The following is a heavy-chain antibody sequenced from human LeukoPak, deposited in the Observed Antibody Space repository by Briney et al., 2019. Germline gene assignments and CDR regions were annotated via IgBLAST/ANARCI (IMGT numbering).Heavy chain of an antibody. D-gene: IGHD3-9*01. V-gene: IGHV3-48*03. Sequence: GGSLRLSCAASGLTFSTYAMNWVRQAPGKGLEWVSYISSSGSTIYYADSVKGRFTISRDNAKNSLYLQMNSLRAEDTAVYYCAREGIRYFDWLLRRYYYMDVWGKGTTVTISS. J-gene: IGHJ6*03. CDR3: AREGIRYFDWLLRRYYYMDV. CDR2: ISSSGSTI. CDR1: GLTFSTYA.